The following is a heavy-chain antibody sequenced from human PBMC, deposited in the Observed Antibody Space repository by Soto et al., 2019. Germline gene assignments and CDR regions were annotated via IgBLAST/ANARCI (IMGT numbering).Heavy chain of an antibody. CDR1: GFTFSSYG. CDR3: ARDLIAARPYFDY. J-gene: IGHJ4*02. CDR2: IWYDGSNK. Sequence: SLRLSCAASGFTFSSYGMHWVRQAPGKGLEWVAVIWYDGSNKYYADSVKGRFTISRDNAKNTLYLQMNSLRAEDTAVYYCARDLIAARPYFDYWGQGTLVTVS. D-gene: IGHD6-6*01. V-gene: IGHV3-33*01.